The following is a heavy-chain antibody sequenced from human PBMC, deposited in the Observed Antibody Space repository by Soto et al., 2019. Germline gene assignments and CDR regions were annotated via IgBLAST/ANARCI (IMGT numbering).Heavy chain of an antibody. J-gene: IGHJ4*02. CDR2: TYHSGNP. V-gene: IGHV4-30-2*01. CDR3: ARVHYCYDSSGYFHY. D-gene: IGHD3-22*01. Sequence: ASEILSLTFTVSGDTISTGGYTWAWILHPPGEALEWIGHTYHSGNPYDNPSLKSRVIISVDRSKNQFSLKLSSVTAADTAVYYCARVHYCYDSSGYFHYWGQGSLVTVSS. CDR1: GDTISTGGYT.